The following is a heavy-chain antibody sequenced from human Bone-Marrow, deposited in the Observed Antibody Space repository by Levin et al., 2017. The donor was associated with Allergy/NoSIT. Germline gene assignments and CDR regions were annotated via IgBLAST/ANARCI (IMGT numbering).Heavy chain of an antibody. CDR2: TAQGGSEQ. CDR1: GFIFSDYW. CDR3: TRAGGVGTVDY. D-gene: IGHD3-16*01. J-gene: IGHJ4*02. Sequence: GGSLRLSCEASGFIFSDYWMGWVRQAPGKGLEWVATTAQGGSEQYYVDSVKGRFTISRDNAKNSLYLQMNSLRDEDTAVYYCTRAGGVGTVDYWGQGTLVTVSS. V-gene: IGHV3-7*03.